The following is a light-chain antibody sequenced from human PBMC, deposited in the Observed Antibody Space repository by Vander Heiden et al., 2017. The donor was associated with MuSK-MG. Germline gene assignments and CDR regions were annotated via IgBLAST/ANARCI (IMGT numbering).Light chain of an antibody. V-gene: IGKV1-33*01. CDR1: QDISNY. J-gene: IGKJ2*02. CDR2: DAS. Sequence: DIQMTQSPSSLSASVGDRVTITCQASQDISNYLNWYQQKPGKAPKLLIYDASNLETGVPSRFSGSASGTDFTFTISILHPEDLATYYCQQDDNLPCTFGQGTKLEIK. CDR3: QQDDNLPCT.